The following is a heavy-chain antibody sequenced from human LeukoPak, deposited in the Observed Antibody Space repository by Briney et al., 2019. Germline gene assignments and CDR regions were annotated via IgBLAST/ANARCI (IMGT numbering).Heavy chain of an antibody. J-gene: IGHJ4*02. Sequence: ASVKVSCKASGYTFTGYYMHWVRQAPGQGLELMGWINANSGGTNYAQKFQGRVTMTRDTSNSTAYMELSSLTSDDTAVYYCARTADFDYWGQGTLVTVSS. CDR2: INANSGGT. CDR1: GYTFTGYY. D-gene: IGHD2-21*02. CDR3: ARTADFDY. V-gene: IGHV1-2*02.